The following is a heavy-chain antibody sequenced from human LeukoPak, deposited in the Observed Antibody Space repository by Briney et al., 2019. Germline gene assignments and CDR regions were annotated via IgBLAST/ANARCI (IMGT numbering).Heavy chain of an antibody. J-gene: IGHJ3*02. CDR2: IKQDGSEK. CDR3: AKGTDAFDI. V-gene: IGHV3-7*03. CDR1: GFTFSSYA. Sequence: GGSLRLSCAASGFTFSSYAMSWVRQAPGKGLEWVANIKQDGSEKYYVDSVKGRFTISRDNAKNSLYLQMNSLRAEDTALYYCAKGTDAFDIWGQGTMVTVSS.